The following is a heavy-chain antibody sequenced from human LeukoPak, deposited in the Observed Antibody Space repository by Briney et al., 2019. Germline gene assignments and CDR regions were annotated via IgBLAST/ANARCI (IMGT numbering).Heavy chain of an antibody. V-gene: IGHV4-38-2*01. CDR1: GYSISSGYY. Sequence: SETLSLTCAVSGYSISSGYYWGWIRQPTGKGLDWIGSIYHSGNTYYNPSLKSRVTISVDTSKNQFSLKLSSVTAADTAVYYCARQGGSYWDWFDPWGQGTLVTVSS. CDR2: IYHSGNT. CDR3: ARQGGSYWDWFDP. D-gene: IGHD2-15*01. J-gene: IGHJ5*02.